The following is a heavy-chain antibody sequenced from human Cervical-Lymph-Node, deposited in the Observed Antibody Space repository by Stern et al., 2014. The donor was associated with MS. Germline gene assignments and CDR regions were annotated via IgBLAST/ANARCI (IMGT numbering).Heavy chain of an antibody. D-gene: IGHD2/OR15-2a*01. CDR1: GDSMRNYY. V-gene: IGHV4-59*01. CDR3: ARDVSPCFF. J-gene: IGHJ4*02. CDR2: VYYSGRT. Sequence: VQLVESGPGLVKPSETLSLTCTVSGDSMRNYYWSWIRQPPGKGLEWIGNVYYSGRTNYNPSLKSRVTLAVDTSKNQFSLMLNSVTAADTAVYYCARDVSPCFFWGQGTLVTVSS.